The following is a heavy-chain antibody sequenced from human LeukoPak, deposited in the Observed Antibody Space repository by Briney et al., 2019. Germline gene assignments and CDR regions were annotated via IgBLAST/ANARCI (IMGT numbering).Heavy chain of an antibody. Sequence: GGSLRLSCAASGFTFSTYAMSWVRQAPGKGLEWVSVISGSGGSTYYADSVKGRLIISRDNSKNTLYLQMNSLRAEDTAVYYCAKGTTTLVVTKIDYWGQGTLVTVSS. V-gene: IGHV3-23*01. CDR3: AKGTTTLVVTKIDY. D-gene: IGHD4-23*01. CDR2: ISGSGGST. J-gene: IGHJ4*02. CDR1: GFTFSTYA.